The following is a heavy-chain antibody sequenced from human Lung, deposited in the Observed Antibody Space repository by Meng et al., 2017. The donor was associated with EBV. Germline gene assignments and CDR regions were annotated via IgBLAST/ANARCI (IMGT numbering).Heavy chain of an antibody. V-gene: IGHV4-30-4*08. J-gene: IGHJ5*02. CDR2: IYDSGST. CDR1: GGSIRFGDYY. CDR3: AREYSSSSGLPGP. D-gene: IGHD6-6*01. Sequence: QGPLQASGPGLVKPSQTLALTCTVSGGSIRFGDYYWSWIRQPPGKGLEWIGYIYDSGSTSYNPSLMSRVTISVDTSRNQFSLKLTSVTAADTAVYYCAREYSSSSGLPGPWGQGTLVTVSS.